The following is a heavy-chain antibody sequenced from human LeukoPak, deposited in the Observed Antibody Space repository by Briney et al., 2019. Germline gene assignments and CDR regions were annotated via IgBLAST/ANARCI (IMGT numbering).Heavy chain of an antibody. CDR2: IYYSGST. CDR1: GGSISSGGYY. D-gene: IGHD3-22*01. CDR3: ASLITYYYDSSGPRYLGAFDI. J-gene: IGHJ3*02. Sequence: SETLSLTCTVSGGSISSGGYYWSWIRQHPGKGLEWIGYIYYSGSTYYNPSLKSRVTISVDTSKNQFSMKLSSVTAADTAVYYCASLITYYYDSSGPRYLGAFDIWGQGTMVTVSS. V-gene: IGHV4-31*03.